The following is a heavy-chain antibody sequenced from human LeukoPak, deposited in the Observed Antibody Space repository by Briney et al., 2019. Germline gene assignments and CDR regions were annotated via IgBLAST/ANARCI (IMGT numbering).Heavy chain of an antibody. D-gene: IGHD3-22*01. CDR2: INNDGTTT. V-gene: IGHV3-74*03. J-gene: IGHJ4*02. Sequence: PGGSLRLSCAASGFTFSTHWMHWVRQAPGKGLVWVSCINNDGTTTTYADSVEGRFTISRDNSKNTLYLQMNSLRPEDTAVYYCAKDQRITMIVVVTPFDDWGQGTLVTVSS. CDR3: AKDQRITMIVVVTPFDD. CDR1: GFTFSTHW.